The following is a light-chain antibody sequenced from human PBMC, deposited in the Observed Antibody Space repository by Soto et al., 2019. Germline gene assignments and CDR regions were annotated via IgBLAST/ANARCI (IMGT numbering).Light chain of an antibody. V-gene: IGKV1-27*01. Sequence: DIQMTQSPSYLSASVGDRVTITCRASQGISNYLAWYQQKPGKVPKLLIYAASTLKSGVPSRFSGSGSGTDFTLTISSLQPEDVATYYCQKYHSAPQTFGQGTQVEIK. CDR2: AAS. J-gene: IGKJ1*01. CDR3: QKYHSAPQT. CDR1: QGISNY.